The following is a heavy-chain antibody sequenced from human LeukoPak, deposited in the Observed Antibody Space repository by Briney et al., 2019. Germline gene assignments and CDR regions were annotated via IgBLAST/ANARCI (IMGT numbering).Heavy chain of an antibody. CDR1: GGSFSGYY. Sequence: PSETLSLTCAVFGGSFSGYYWSWIRQPPGKGLEWIGEIKHSGSTNFNPSLESRVSISLDTSKGQFSLKLTSVTAADTAVYYCARLATALPPGAHYYFDYWGQGTLVTVSS. D-gene: IGHD6-6*01. V-gene: IGHV4-34*01. J-gene: IGHJ4*02. CDR2: IKHSGST. CDR3: ARLATALPPGAHYYFDY.